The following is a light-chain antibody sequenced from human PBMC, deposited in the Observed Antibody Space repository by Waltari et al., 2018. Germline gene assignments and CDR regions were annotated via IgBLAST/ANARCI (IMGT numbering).Light chain of an antibody. CDR1: DDDIGGYEY. CDR3: SSYAGRNIVI. V-gene: IGLV2-8*01. J-gene: IGLJ2*01. CDR2: EVT. Sequence: QSALTQPPSASGSPGQSVTISCTGTDDDIGGYEYVSWYQQHPGKAPKVLIYEVTKLPSGVPYRFSGSKSGNTASLTVSGLQAEDEADYYCSSYAGRNIVIFGGGTKLTVL.